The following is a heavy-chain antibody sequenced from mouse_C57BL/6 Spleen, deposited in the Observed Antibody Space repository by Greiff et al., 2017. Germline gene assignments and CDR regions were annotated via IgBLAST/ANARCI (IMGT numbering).Heavy chain of an antibody. V-gene: IGHV3-6*01. CDR3: ASYDGYPWFAY. Sequence: EVKLMESGPGLVKPSQSLSLTCSVTGYSITSGYYWNWIRQFPGNKLEWMGYISYDGSNNYNPSLKNRISITRDTSKNQFFLKLNSVTTEDTATYYCASYDGYPWFAYWGQGTLVTVSA. CDR1: GYSITSGYY. D-gene: IGHD2-3*01. J-gene: IGHJ3*01. CDR2: ISYDGSN.